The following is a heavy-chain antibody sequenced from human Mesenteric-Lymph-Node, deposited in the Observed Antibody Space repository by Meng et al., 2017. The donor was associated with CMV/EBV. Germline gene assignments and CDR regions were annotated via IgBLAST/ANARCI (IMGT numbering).Heavy chain of an antibody. D-gene: IGHD2-2*01. CDR1: GYTFSDYG. J-gene: IGHJ3*02. Sequence: ASVKVSCKASGYTFSDYGISWVRQAPGQGLEWMGWISAFNGDTKFAQKVQGRVTLTTDSSTSTAYMELRSLRSDDTAVYYCARDWNDLIVLVPAAAQSDGFDIWGQGTMVTVSS. CDR2: ISAFNGDT. V-gene: IGHV1-18*01. CDR3: ARDWNDLIVLVPAAAQSDGFDI.